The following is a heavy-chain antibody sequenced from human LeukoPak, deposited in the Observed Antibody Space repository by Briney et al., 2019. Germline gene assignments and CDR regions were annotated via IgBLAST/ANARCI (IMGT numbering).Heavy chain of an antibody. V-gene: IGHV3-48*03. CDR1: GFTFSSYE. J-gene: IGHJ3*02. Sequence: GGSLRLSCAASGFTFSSYEMNWVRQAPGKGLEWVSYISSSGSSIYYADSVKGRFTISRDNAKNSLYLQMNSLRAEDTAVYYCARVDTASGRDAFDIWGQGTMVTVSS. CDR2: ISSSGSSI. D-gene: IGHD5-18*01. CDR3: ARVDTASGRDAFDI.